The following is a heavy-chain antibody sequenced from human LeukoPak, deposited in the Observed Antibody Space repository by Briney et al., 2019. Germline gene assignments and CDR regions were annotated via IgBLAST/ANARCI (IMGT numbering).Heavy chain of an antibody. V-gene: IGHV5-51*01. Sequence: GGSLKFSGLGPGYSFTSYCIGWVRQMPGKGLEWMGIIFPGDSDTRYSPSFQGQVTISADKSISTAYLQWSSLKASDAAMYYCATRYCSSTSCYDFGAFDIWGQGTMVTVSS. CDR2: IFPGDSDT. J-gene: IGHJ3*02. D-gene: IGHD2-2*01. CDR1: GYSFTSYC. CDR3: ATRYCSSTSCYDFGAFDI.